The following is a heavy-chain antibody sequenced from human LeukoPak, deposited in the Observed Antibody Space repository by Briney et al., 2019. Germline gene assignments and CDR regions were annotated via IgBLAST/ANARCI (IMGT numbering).Heavy chain of an antibody. Sequence: ASVKVSFKASGYTFSSYYMHWVRQAPGQGLEWMGIINPSGGSTTYAQKFQGRVTVTSDTSTSTGYMELSSLRSEDTAVYYCARQSVRPGASPLFDYWGGGTLVSVSS. CDR1: GYTFSSYY. CDR2: INPSGGST. J-gene: IGHJ4*02. V-gene: IGHV1-46*01. D-gene: IGHD1-14*01. CDR3: ARQSVRPGASPLFDY.